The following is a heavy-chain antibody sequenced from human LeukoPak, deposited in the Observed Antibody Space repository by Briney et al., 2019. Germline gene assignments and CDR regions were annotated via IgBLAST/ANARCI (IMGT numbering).Heavy chain of an antibody. CDR2: IFRIGST. CDR1: GFSITTGYY. J-gene: IGHJ3*02. Sequence: SETLSLTCTVSGFSITTGYYWAWIRQPPGKGLEWIGTIFRIGSTYYNPSLKSRVTISVDTSKNQFSLKLSSVTAADTAVYYCAGHEIPFSSTSCPIRGGCAFDIWGQGTMVTVSS. V-gene: IGHV4-38-2*02. CDR3: AGHEIPFSSTSCPIRGGCAFDI. D-gene: IGHD2-2*01.